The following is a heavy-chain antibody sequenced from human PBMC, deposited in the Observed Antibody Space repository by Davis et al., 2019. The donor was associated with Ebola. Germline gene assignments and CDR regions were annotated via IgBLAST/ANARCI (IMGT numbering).Heavy chain of an antibody. Sequence: GESLKISCAASGFTFSSYWMSWVRQAPGKGLEWVSVIYSGGSTYYADSVKGRFTISRDNSKNTLYLQMNSLRAEDTAVYYCARDPPFCAGGSCYSYYGMDVWGKGTTVTVSS. V-gene: IGHV3-66*01. D-gene: IGHD2-15*01. CDR2: IYSGGST. CDR3: ARDPPFCAGGSCYSYYGMDV. CDR1: GFTFSSYW. J-gene: IGHJ6*04.